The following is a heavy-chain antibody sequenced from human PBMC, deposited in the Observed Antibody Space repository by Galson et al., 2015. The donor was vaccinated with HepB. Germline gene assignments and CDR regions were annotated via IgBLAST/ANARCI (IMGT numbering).Heavy chain of an antibody. J-gene: IGHJ3*02. D-gene: IGHD3-22*01. V-gene: IGHV3-21*05. CDR1: GFTFSSYS. CDR3: ARGYYDSSAYLATFDI. CDR2: ISSSSSYT. Sequence: SLRLSCAASGFTFSSYSMNWVRQAPGKGLEWVSYISSSSSYTNYADSVKGRFTISRDNAKNSLYLQMNSLRAEDTAVYYCARGYYDSSAYLATFDIWGQASMVTVSS.